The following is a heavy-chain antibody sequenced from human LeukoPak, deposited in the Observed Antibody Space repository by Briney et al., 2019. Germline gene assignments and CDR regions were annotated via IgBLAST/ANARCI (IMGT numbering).Heavy chain of an antibody. CDR3: ARDVPIGNKRYYYYYYMDV. V-gene: IGHV1-69*13. J-gene: IGHJ6*03. CDR2: IIPIFGTA. D-gene: IGHD4-23*01. CDR1: GGTFSSYA. Sequence: ASVKVSCKASGGTFSSYAISWVRQAPGQGLEWMGGIIPIFGTANYAQKFQGRVTITADESTSTAYMELSSLRSEDTAVYYCARDVPIGNKRYYYYYYMDVWGKGTTVTVSS.